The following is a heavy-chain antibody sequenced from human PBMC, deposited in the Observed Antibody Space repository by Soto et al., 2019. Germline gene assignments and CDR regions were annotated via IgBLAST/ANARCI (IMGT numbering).Heavy chain of an antibody. CDR2: IKSKTDGGTI. Sequence: GGSLRLSCAASGFTFSNAWMNWVRQAPGKGLEWVGRIKSKTDGGTIDYAAPVEGRFSLSRDDSKNTLYLQMNSLKTEDTAVYYCTPLTVPVASWGQGTLVTVSS. J-gene: IGHJ4*02. V-gene: IGHV3-15*07. CDR3: TPLTVPVAS. CDR1: GFTFSNAW. D-gene: IGHD2-2*01.